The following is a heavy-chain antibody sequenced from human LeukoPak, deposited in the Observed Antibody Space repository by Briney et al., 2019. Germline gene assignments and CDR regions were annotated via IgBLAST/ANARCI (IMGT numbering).Heavy chain of an antibody. CDR3: ARGGGLDV. J-gene: IGHJ6*02. D-gene: IGHD3-16*01. V-gene: IGHV3-23*01. Sequence: GGSLRLSCAASGFMFSSYAMSWVRQAPGKGLEWVSAIGGSGGSTYYADSVKGRFTISRDNAKNSLYLQMSNLRAEDTAVYFCARGGGLDVWGQGATVTVSS. CDR1: GFMFSSYA. CDR2: IGGSGGST.